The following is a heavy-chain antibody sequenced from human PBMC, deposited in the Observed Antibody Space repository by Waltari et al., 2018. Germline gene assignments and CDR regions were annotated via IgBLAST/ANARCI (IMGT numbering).Heavy chain of an antibody. CDR1: GGPISSCGYY. Sequence: QVQLQESGPGLVKPSQTLSLTCTVSGGPISSCGYYRRWLRQHPWTGPEWIGYIYYSGSTYYNPSLKSRVTISVDTSKNQFSLKLSSVTAADTAVYYCARRGGGPKVPIAVAGTPYDAFDIWGQGTMVTVSS. V-gene: IGHV4-31*03. CDR3: ARRGGGPKVPIAVAGTPYDAFDI. J-gene: IGHJ3*02. D-gene: IGHD6-19*01. CDR2: IYYSGST.